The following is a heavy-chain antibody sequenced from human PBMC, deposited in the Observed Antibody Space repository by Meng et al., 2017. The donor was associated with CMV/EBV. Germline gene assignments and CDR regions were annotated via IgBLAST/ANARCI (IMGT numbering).Heavy chain of an antibody. CDR3: ARDYHDWLPDYYYGMDV. Sequence: GGSLRLSCAASGFTFSNYNMNWVRQAPGKGLEWVSSITSRSNYIYYADSVKGRFTISRDNAKNSLYLQMNSLRAEDTAVYYCARDYHDWLPDYYYGMDVWGQGTTVTVSS. J-gene: IGHJ6*02. V-gene: IGHV3-21*01. D-gene: IGHD3-9*01. CDR2: ITSRSNYI. CDR1: GFTFSNYN.